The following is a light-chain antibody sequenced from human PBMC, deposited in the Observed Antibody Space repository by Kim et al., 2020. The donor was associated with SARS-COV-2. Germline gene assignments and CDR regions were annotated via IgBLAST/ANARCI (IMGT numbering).Light chain of an antibody. J-gene: IGLJ3*02. CDR3: QVWDGSSDHWV. V-gene: IGLV3-21*02. CDR2: DDS. CDR1: KIGVMN. Sequence: PGETPRITWGGKKIGVMNVHWYQQRPGQAPVLVIFDDSDRPSGIPERFSGSDSGNTATLTINRVEAGDEADYYCQVWDGSSDHWVFGGGTKLTVL.